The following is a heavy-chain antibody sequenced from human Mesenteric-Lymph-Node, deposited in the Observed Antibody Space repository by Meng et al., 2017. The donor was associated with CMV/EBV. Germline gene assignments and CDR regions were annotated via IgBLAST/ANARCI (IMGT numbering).Heavy chain of an antibody. CDR1: GDIVSSNSAA. CDR3: ARDRDSSGYPFDY. CDR2: TYYRSKWYN. V-gene: IGHV6-1*01. D-gene: IGHD3-22*01. J-gene: IGHJ4*02. Sequence: GDIVSSNSAAWNWIRQSPSRGLEWLGRTYYRSKWYNDYAVSVKSRITINVDTSKNQFSLQLNSVTPEDTAVYFCARDRDSSGYPFDYWGQGTLVTVSS.